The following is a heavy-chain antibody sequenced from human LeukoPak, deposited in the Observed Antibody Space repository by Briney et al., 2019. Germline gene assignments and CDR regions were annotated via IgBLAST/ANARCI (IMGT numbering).Heavy chain of an antibody. V-gene: IGHV3-21*01. D-gene: IGHD6-13*01. J-gene: IGHJ5*02. Sequence: GGSLRLSCAASGFTFSSYSMNWVRQAPGKGLEWVSSISSSSSYIYYADSVKGRFTISRDNAKNSLYLQMNSLRAEDTAVYYCAREQTETGIAAGLDPWGQGTLVTVSS. CDR3: AREQTETGIAAGLDP. CDR2: ISSSSSYI. CDR1: GFTFSSYS.